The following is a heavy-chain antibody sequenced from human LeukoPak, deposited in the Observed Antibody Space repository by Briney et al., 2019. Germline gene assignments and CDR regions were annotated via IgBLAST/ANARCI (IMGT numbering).Heavy chain of an antibody. CDR2: ISSSSSYI. CDR1: GFTFSSYS. V-gene: IGHV3-21*04. D-gene: IGHD5-18*01. J-gene: IGHJ4*02. CDR3: AKDIERGYSYGYQDY. Sequence: GSLRLSCAASGFTFSSYSMNWVRQAPGKGLEWVSSISSSSSYIYYADSVKGRFTISRDNAKNSLYLQMNSLRAEDTALYYCAKDIERGYSYGYQDYWGQGTLVTVSS.